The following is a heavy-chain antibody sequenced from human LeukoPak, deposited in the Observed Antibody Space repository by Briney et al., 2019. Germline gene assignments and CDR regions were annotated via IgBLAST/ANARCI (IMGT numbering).Heavy chain of an antibody. Sequence: ASVTVSCTGSSYTFTSYGISWVRQAPGQGLEWLGWISPYYGNANYAQKVQDRVTMTTDTSTSIAYMELRSLRSDDTAVYYCARDKYCSSTSCFPYYMDVWGTGTTVTVSS. CDR3: ARDKYCSSTSCFPYYMDV. CDR2: ISPYYGNA. V-gene: IGHV1-18*01. D-gene: IGHD2-2*01. J-gene: IGHJ6*03. CDR1: SYTFTSYG.